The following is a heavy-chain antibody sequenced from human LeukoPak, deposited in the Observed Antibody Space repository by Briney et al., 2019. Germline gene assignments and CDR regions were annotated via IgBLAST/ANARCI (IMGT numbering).Heavy chain of an antibody. Sequence: GGSLRLSCAASGFTFDDYGMSWVRQAPGEGLEWVSGINWNGGSTGYADSVKGRFTISRDNAKNSLYLQMNSLRAEDTALYYCASTSRFPYYYDSSGYYYENDYWGQGTLVTVSS. J-gene: IGHJ4*02. V-gene: IGHV3-20*04. CDR3: ASTSRFPYYYDSSGYYYENDY. CDR1: GFTFDDYG. CDR2: INWNGGST. D-gene: IGHD3-22*01.